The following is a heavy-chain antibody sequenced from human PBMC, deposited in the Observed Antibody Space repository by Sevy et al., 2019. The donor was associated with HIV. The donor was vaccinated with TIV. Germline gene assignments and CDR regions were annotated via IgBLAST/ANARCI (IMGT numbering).Heavy chain of an antibody. D-gene: IGHD3-22*01. Sequence: ASVKVSCKASDYTFSTQGFNWVRQAPGQGLEWMGWISAYNGNTKYAQKFQGRVTMTTDTSTSTAYMELRSLTSDDTAVYYCARDWPPGYYYDAIGVKRDYYFDYWGQGTLVTVSP. CDR3: ARDWPPGYYYDAIGVKRDYYFDY. CDR1: DYTFSTQG. J-gene: IGHJ4*02. CDR2: ISAYNGNT. V-gene: IGHV1-18*01.